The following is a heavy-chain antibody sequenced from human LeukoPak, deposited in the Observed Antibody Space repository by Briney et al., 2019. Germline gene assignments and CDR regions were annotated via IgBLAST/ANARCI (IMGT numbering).Heavy chain of an antibody. J-gene: IGHJ4*02. D-gene: IGHD4-23*01. V-gene: IGHV3-48*01. CDR3: ARDDGGSSPFDY. CDR2: ISSSSSTI. Sequence: GGSLRLSCAASGFTFSSYSMNWVRQAPGQGLEWVSYISSSSSTIYYADSVKGRFTISRDNAKNTLYLHMNSLRAEDTAVYYCARDDGGSSPFDYWGQGTLVTVSS. CDR1: GFTFSSYS.